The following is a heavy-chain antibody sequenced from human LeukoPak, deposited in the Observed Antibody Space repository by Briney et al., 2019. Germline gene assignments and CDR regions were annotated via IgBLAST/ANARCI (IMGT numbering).Heavy chain of an antibody. D-gene: IGHD3-3*01. CDR1: GFTFDYYG. CDR3: ARQATEWNFDY. Sequence: GGSLRLSCGGSGFTFDYYGMDWVRQAPGKGLEWVAAISYHATNTYYADSVKGRFTISRDNFKNTLYLQMNSLRAEDTAMYYCARQATEWNFDYWGQGTLVTVSS. J-gene: IGHJ4*02. V-gene: IGHV3-30*03. CDR2: ISYHATNT.